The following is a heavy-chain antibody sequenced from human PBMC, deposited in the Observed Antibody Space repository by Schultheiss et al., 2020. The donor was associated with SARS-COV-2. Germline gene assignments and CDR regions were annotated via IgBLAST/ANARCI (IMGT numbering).Heavy chain of an antibody. CDR1: GFTFGDYA. CDR3: TTEGYNWNDLAAFDI. V-gene: IGHV3-11*01. Sequence: GESLKISCTASGFTFGDYAMSWFRQAPGKGLEWVSYISSSGSTIYYADSVKGRFTISRDNSKNTLYLQMNSLRAEDTAVYYCTTEGYNWNDLAAFDIWGQGTMVTVSS. J-gene: IGHJ3*02. D-gene: IGHD1-1*01. CDR2: ISSSGSTI.